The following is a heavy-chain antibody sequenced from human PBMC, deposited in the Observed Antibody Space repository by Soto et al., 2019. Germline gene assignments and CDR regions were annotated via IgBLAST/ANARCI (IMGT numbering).Heavy chain of an antibody. J-gene: IGHJ4*02. V-gene: IGHV3-23*01. Sequence: VGSLRLSCAASGFTFSSYAMSWVRQAPGKGLEWVSAISGSGGSTYYADSVKGRFTISRDNSKNTLYLQMNSLRAEDTAVYYCAKLQGRRIAAAGPFDYWGQGTLVTVSS. D-gene: IGHD6-13*01. CDR3: AKLQGRRIAAAGPFDY. CDR2: ISGSGGST. CDR1: GFTFSSYA.